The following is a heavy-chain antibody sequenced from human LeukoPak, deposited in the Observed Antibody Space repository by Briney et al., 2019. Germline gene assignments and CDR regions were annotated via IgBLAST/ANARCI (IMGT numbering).Heavy chain of an antibody. CDR3: ARDYYDDSSGYPGY. D-gene: IGHD3-22*01. J-gene: IGHJ4*02. Sequence: GGSLRLSCAASGFTFSDYYMSWIRQAPGKGLEWVSYISSSGSTIYYADSVKGRFTISRDNAKNPLYLQMNSLRAEDTAVYYCARDYYDDSSGYPGYWGQGTLVTVSS. V-gene: IGHV3-11*01. CDR2: ISSSGSTI. CDR1: GFTFSDYY.